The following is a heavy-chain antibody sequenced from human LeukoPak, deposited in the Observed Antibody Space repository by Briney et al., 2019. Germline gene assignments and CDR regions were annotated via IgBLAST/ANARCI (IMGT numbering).Heavy chain of an antibody. J-gene: IGHJ3*02. CDR2: INPNSGGT. Sequence: ASVKVSCKASGYTFTSYDINWVRQAPGQGLEWMGWINPNSGGTNYAQKFQGRVTMTRDTSISTAYMELSRLRSDDTAVYYCARDLARYDSSGYYSGRGAFDIWGQGTMVTVSS. V-gene: IGHV1-2*02. CDR1: GYTFTSYD. CDR3: ARDLARYDSSGYYSGRGAFDI. D-gene: IGHD3-22*01.